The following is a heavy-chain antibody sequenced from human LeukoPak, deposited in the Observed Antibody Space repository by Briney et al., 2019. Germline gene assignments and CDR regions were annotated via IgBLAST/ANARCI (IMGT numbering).Heavy chain of an antibody. CDR1: GGSISSSSYY. V-gene: IGHV4-39*07. D-gene: IGHD4-17*01. J-gene: IGHJ4*02. CDR3: ARMVGDYARFDF. CDR2: IYYSGST. Sequence: PSETLSLTCTVSGGSISSSSYYWGWIRQPPGTGLEWIGSIYYSGSTYYNPSLKGRVTISVDTSKNQFSLKLSSVTAADTAVYYCARMVGDYARFDFWGQGTLVTVSS.